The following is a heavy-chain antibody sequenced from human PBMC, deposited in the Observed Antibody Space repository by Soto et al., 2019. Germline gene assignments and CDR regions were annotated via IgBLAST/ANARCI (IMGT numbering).Heavy chain of an antibody. V-gene: IGHV3-74*01. Sequence: GGSLRLSCEASGFTFSSYAMNWVRQAPGKGLVWVSRINSDGSSTSYADSVKGRFTISRDNAKNTLYLQMNSLRAEDTAVYYCARDTPGYSLALDYWGQGTLVTVSS. CDR1: GFTFSSYA. CDR2: INSDGSST. J-gene: IGHJ4*02. D-gene: IGHD5-18*01. CDR3: ARDTPGYSLALDY.